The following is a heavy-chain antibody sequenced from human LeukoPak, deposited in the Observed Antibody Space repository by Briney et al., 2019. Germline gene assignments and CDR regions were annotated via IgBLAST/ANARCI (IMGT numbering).Heavy chain of an antibody. V-gene: IGHV5-51*01. CDR2: VFPADSDT. CDR1: GYSFTSSW. CDR3: ARHGGAFDY. Sequence: GESLKISCKGSGYSFTSSWIGWVRQMPGKGLEWMGIVFPADSDTRYSPSFQGQVTFSADKSISTAYLRWSSLKASDSAMYYCARHGGAFDYWGQGTLVTVSS. D-gene: IGHD4-17*01. J-gene: IGHJ4*02.